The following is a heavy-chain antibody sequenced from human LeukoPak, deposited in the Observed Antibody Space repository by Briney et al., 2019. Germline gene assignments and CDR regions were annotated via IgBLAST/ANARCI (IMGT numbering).Heavy chain of an antibody. CDR1: GFTFSSYS. V-gene: IGHV3-21*01. CDR2: ISSSSYI. Sequence: PGGSLRLSCAASGFTFSSYSMNWVRQAPGKGLEWVSSISSSSYIYYADSVKGRFTISRDNSKNTLYLQMNSLRAEDTAVYYCARAMAGTLAFDIWGQGTMVTVSS. D-gene: IGHD6-19*01. CDR3: ARAMAGTLAFDI. J-gene: IGHJ3*02.